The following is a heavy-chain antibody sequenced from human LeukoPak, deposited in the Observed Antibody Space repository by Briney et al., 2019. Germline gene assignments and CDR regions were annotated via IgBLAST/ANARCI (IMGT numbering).Heavy chain of an antibody. CDR3: AMAQSPRITMVRGVIRGFDY. V-gene: IGHV4-34*01. J-gene: IGHJ4*02. CDR1: GGSFSGYY. D-gene: IGHD3-10*01. Sequence: SETLSLTCAVYGGSFSGYYWSWIRQPPGKGLEWIGEINHSGSTNYNPSLKSRVTISVDTSKNQFSLKLSSVTAADTAVYYCAMAQSPRITMVRGVIRGFDYWGQGTLVTVSS. CDR2: INHSGST.